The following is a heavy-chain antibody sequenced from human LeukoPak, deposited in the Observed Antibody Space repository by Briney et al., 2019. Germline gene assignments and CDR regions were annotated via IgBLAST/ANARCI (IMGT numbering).Heavy chain of an antibody. J-gene: IGHJ5*02. D-gene: IGHD3-10*01. V-gene: IGHV4-34*01. CDR3: ARHWRYYYGSGSYRGSLRFDP. CDR1: GFTFSSYA. Sequence: GSLRLSCAASGFTFSSYAMSWVRQPPGKGLEWIGEINHSGSTNYNPSLKSRVTISVDTSKNQFSLKLSSVTAADTAVYYCARHWRYYYGSGSYRGSLRFDPWGQGTLVTVSS. CDR2: INHSGST.